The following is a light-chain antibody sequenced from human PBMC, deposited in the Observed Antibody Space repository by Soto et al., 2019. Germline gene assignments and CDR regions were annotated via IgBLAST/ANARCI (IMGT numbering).Light chain of an antibody. CDR2: WAS. V-gene: IGKV4-1*01. Sequence: DIVMTQSPDSLAVSLGERATMNCKSSQSILYSPNNTNLLAWYQQKPRQPPRVLVYWASTRESGVPDRSSGSASGTDFTLTISSLQAEDAAIYYCQQYYDVPFTFGPGTKLEIK. J-gene: IGKJ3*01. CDR3: QQYYDVPFT. CDR1: QSILYSPNNTNL.